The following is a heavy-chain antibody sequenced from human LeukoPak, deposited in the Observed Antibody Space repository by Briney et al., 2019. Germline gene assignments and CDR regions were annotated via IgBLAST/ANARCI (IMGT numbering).Heavy chain of an antibody. CDR2: IYYSGST. Sequence: SETLSLTCTVSGCSISSGDNYWSWIRQPPGKGLEWIGYIYYSGSTYYNPSLKSRVTISVDTSKNQFSLKLSSVTAADTAVYYCARTPGYSYGFDYWGQGTLVTVSS. V-gene: IGHV4-30-4*08. CDR1: GCSISSGDNY. CDR3: ARTPGYSYGFDY. D-gene: IGHD5-18*01. J-gene: IGHJ4*02.